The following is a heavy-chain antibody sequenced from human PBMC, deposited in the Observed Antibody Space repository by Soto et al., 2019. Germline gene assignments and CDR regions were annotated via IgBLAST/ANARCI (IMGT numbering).Heavy chain of an antibody. CDR1: GFTFSDYY. J-gene: IGHJ4*02. Sequence: QVQLVESGGGLVKPGGSLRLSCAASGFTFSDYYMSWIRQAPGKGLEWVSYISSSSSYTNYADSVKGRFTISRDNAKNSLYLQMNSLRAEDTAVYYCASGSLSGWYYFDYWGQGTLVTVSS. CDR3: ASGSLSGWYYFDY. D-gene: IGHD6-19*01. V-gene: IGHV3-11*06. CDR2: ISSSSSYT.